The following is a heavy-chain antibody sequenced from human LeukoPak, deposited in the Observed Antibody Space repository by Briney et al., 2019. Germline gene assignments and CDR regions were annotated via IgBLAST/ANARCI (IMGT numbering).Heavy chain of an antibody. CDR3: ARESRYCSSTSCRGEDWFDP. V-gene: IGHV1-69*06. CDR2: IIPIFGTA. Sequence: SVKVSCKASGGTFSSYAISWVRQAPGQGLEWMGGIIPIFGTANYAQKFQGRVTITADKSTSTAYMELSSLRSEDTAVYYCARESRYCSSTSCRGEDWFDPWGQGTLVTVSS. CDR1: GGTFSSYA. D-gene: IGHD2-2*01. J-gene: IGHJ5*02.